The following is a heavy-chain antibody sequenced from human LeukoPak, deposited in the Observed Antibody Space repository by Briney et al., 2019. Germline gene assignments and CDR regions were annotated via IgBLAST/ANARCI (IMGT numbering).Heavy chain of an antibody. D-gene: IGHD2-2*03. CDR3: ARVDGYCSSTSCLHYFDY. Sequence: SETLSLTCAVSGYSISSGYYWGWIRQPPGEGLEWIGSIYHSGSTYYNPSLKSRVTISVDTSKNQFSLKLSSVTAADTAVYYCARVDGYCSSTSCLHYFDYWGQGTLVTVSS. J-gene: IGHJ4*02. CDR2: IYHSGST. V-gene: IGHV4-38-2*01. CDR1: GYSISSGYY.